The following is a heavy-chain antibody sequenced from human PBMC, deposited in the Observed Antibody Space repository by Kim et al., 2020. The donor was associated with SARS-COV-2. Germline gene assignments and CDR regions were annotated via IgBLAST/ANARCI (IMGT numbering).Heavy chain of an antibody. Sequence: AQKFQGWVTMTRDTSISTAYMELSRLRSDDTAVYYCARERGSGSYRNWFDPWGQGTLVTVSS. D-gene: IGHD3-10*01. V-gene: IGHV1-2*04. J-gene: IGHJ5*02. CDR3: ARERGSGSYRNWFDP.